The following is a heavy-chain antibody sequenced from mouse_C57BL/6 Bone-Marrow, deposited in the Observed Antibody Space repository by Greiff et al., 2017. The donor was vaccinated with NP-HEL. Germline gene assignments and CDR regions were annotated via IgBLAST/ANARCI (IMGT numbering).Heavy chain of an antibody. CDR3: ARRKSITTVVDY. CDR1: GYTFTDYY. J-gene: IGHJ2*01. Sequence: VQLKQSGPELVKPGASVKISCKASGYTFTDYYMNWVKQSHGKSLEWIGDINPNNGGTSYNQKFKGKATLTVDKSSSTAYMELRSLTSEDSAVYYCARRKSITTVVDYWGQGTTLTVSS. D-gene: IGHD1-1*01. V-gene: IGHV1-26*01. CDR2: INPNNGGT.